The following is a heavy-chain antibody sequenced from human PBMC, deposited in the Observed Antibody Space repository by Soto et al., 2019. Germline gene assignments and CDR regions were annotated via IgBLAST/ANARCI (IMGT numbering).Heavy chain of an antibody. CDR1: GFIFSSYD. V-gene: IGHV3-13*01. CDR3: AREKTGEGLRALDI. D-gene: IGHD7-27*01. J-gene: IGHJ3*02. CDR2: IGTVGDT. Sequence: GGSLRLSCAASGFIFSSYDMHWVRQAAGKGLEWVSAIGTVGDTYYPASVKGRFIISRENAENSLYLQMSSLRAEDTAVYYCAREKTGEGLRALDIWGQGTMVTVSS.